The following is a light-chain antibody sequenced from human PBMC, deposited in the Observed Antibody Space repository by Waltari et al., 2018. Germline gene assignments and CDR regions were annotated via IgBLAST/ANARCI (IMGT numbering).Light chain of an antibody. CDR1: QSVTSSY. CDR2: AAS. J-gene: IGKJ1*01. CDR3: QQYGSSPRT. Sequence: EIVLTQSPGTLSLSPGERATLSCRASQSVTSSYLAWYQQKPGQAPRLRMYAASNRATGIPDRFSGSGSGTDFTLTISRLEPADFAVYYCQQYGSSPRTFGQGTKVEIK. V-gene: IGKV3-20*01.